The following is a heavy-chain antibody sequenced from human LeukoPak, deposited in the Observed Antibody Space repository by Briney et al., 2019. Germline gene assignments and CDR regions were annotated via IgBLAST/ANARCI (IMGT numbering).Heavy chain of an antibody. Sequence: GGSLRLSCAASGFTFSSYGMHWVRQAPGKGLEWVAYIRYDGSNKYYADSVKGRFTISRDNSKNTLYLQMNSLRAEDTAVYYCAKDGQWLGEDAFDIWGQGTMVTVSS. D-gene: IGHD6-19*01. CDR1: GFTFSSYG. J-gene: IGHJ3*02. V-gene: IGHV3-30*02. CDR2: IRYDGSNK. CDR3: AKDGQWLGEDAFDI.